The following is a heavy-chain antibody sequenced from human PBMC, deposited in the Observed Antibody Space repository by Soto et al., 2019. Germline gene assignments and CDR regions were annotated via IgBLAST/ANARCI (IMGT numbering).Heavy chain of an antibody. J-gene: IGHJ4*02. CDR2: VSSSGTTM. V-gene: IGHV3-11*01. D-gene: IGHD6-6*01. CDR3: ARMGPRAARPSY. CDR1: GFTFSDYD. Sequence: QVQLAESGGGLVEPGGYLRISCAASGFTFSDYDMSWIRQSPGKGLGWVSFVSSSGTTMYFAESVKGRFTISRDNAKNSLYLQMNSLRAEDTAVYYCARMGPRAARPSYWGQGTLVTVSS.